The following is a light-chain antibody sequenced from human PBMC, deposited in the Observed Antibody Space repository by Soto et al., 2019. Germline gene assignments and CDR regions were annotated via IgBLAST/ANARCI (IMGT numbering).Light chain of an antibody. J-gene: IGKJ3*01. CDR1: QSVSSN. CDR3: HQYTQWPLLP. Sequence: EIVMTQSPATLSVSPGERATLSFRASQSVSSNLAWYQQRRGQASRLLIYGESTRATGSPARFSGSVSGTEYTHTISSLQSEDFVGDSCHQYTQWPLLPFGTGNRVDMK. CDR2: GES. V-gene: IGKV3-15*01.